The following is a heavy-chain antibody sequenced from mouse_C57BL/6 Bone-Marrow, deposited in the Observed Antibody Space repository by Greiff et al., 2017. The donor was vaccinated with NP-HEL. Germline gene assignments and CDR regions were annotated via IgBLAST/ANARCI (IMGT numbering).Heavy chain of an antibody. V-gene: IGHV5-6*01. CDR1: GFTFSSYG. CDR2: ISSGGSYT. Sequence: EVQVVESGGDLVKPGGSLKLSCAASGFTFSSYGMSWVRQTPDKRLEWVATISSGGSYTYYPDSVKGRFTISRDNAKNNLYLQMSSLKSEDTAMYYCARDYYGSSYYFDYWGQGTTLTVSS. CDR3: ARDYYGSSYYFDY. J-gene: IGHJ2*01. D-gene: IGHD1-1*01.